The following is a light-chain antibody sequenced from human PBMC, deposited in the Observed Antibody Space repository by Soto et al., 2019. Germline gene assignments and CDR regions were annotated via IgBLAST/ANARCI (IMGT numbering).Light chain of an antibody. V-gene: IGKV4-1*01. CDR3: QQYYNTPYT. Sequence: DIVMTQSPDFLAVSLGERATITCKSSQSVLYRPSNKSYLAWYQQRPGQPPTLLLNWASTRESGVPDRFIGSGSETDFTLTISSLQAGDEAIYHCQQYYNTPYTFGQGTTLEIK. CDR2: WAS. J-gene: IGKJ2*01. CDR1: QSVLYRPSNKSY.